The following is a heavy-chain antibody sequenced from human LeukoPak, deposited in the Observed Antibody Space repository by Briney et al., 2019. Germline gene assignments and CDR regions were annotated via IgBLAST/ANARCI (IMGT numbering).Heavy chain of an antibody. J-gene: IGHJ5*02. Sequence: SLNVSCKASGGTFSSHAISWVRQAPRQWLEWMGGIIPIFGTANYAQKFQGRVTITADESTSTAYMERSSVRSEDTGVYYCARGPAWSPYSSSWFDPWGQGTLVTVSS. CDR2: IIPIFGTA. CDR1: GGTFSSHA. D-gene: IGHD6-13*01. V-gene: IGHV1-69*01. CDR3: ARGPAWSPYSSSWFDP.